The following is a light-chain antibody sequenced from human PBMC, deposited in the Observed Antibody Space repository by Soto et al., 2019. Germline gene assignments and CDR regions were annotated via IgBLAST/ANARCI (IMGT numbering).Light chain of an antibody. V-gene: IGKV1-5*03. CDR3: QQYNSYPRT. Sequence: DIQMTQSPSTLSASVGDRVTITCRASQSISSWLAWYQQKPGKAPKLLIYKASSFESGVPSRFSGSGSGTEFTLTISSLQPDDFATYYCQQYNSYPRTVGQGTKVEIK. CDR1: QSISSW. J-gene: IGKJ1*01. CDR2: KAS.